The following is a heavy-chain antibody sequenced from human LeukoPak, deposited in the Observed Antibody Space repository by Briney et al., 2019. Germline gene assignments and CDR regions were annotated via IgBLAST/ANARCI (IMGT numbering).Heavy chain of an antibody. J-gene: IGHJ4*02. V-gene: IGHV3-7*05. CDR1: GFTFSSYW. Sequence: GGSLRLSCAASGFTFSSYWMSWVRQAPGKGLEWVAHIKSDGSEKYYVDSVKGRFTISRDNAKNSLYLQMNSLRAEDTAVYYCARRKYYDSSGYGFDYWGQGTLVTVSS. CDR2: IKSDGSEK. D-gene: IGHD3-22*01. CDR3: ARRKYYDSSGYGFDY.